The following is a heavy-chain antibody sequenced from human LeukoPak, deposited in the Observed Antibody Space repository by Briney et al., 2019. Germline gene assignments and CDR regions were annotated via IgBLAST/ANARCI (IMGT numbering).Heavy chain of an antibody. CDR2: IYYSGST. CDR1: GGSISSYY. Sequence: SETLSLTCTVSGGSISSYYWSWIRQPPGKGLEWIGYIYYSGSTNYNPSLKSRVTISVDTSKNQFSLKLSSVTAADTAVYYCARGVRELATNFDYWGQGTLVTVSS. D-gene: IGHD1-26*01. J-gene: IGHJ4*02. V-gene: IGHV4-59*01. CDR3: ARGVRELATNFDY.